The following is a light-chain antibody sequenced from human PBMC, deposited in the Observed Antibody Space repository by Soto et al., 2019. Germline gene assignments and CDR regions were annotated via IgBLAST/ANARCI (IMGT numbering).Light chain of an antibody. CDR1: QSLLHSNGYNY. J-gene: IGKJ5*01. CDR3: MQALLTPST. Sequence: DIVMTQSPLSLPVTPGEPASISCRSSQSLLHSNGYNYLDWYLQKPGQSPQLLIYLGSNRASGVPDRFSGTGSGTDFTLKISRVAAEDVGVYYCMQALLTPSTFGQGTRLEIK. CDR2: LGS. V-gene: IGKV2-28*01.